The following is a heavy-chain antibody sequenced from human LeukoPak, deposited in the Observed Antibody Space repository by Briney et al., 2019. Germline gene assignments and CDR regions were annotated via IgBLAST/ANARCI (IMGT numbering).Heavy chain of an antibody. D-gene: IGHD3-9*01. CDR3: ARPPALNY. CDR1: GFTFSSFD. CDR2: ISSSGSII. Sequence: PGGSLRLSCTASGFTFSSFDMNWVRQAPGKGLEWVSYISSSGSIIYYADPVKGRFTISRDNAKNSLYLQMHSLRAEDTAVYYCARPPALNYWGQGTLVTVSS. V-gene: IGHV3-48*03. J-gene: IGHJ4*02.